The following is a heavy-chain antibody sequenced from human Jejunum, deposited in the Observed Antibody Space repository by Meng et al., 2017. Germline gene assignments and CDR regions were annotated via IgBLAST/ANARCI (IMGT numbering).Heavy chain of an antibody. V-gene: IGHV3-21*06. CDR3: ARDKSSVVTDDWYFDL. D-gene: IGHD4-23*01. J-gene: IGHJ2*01. CDR2: ISSSSSFI. Sequence: EWVSTISSSSSFIFYADSVKGRFTISRDNAKNSLYLQMNSLRAEDTAVYYCARDKSSVVTDDWYFDLWGRGTLVTVSS.